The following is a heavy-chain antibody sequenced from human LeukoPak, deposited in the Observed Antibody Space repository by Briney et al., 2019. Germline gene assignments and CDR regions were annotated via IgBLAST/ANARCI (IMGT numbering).Heavy chain of an antibody. Sequence: PGGSLRLSCAASGFTFSSYSMNWVRQAPGKGLEWVAVISYDGSNKYYADSVKGRFTISRDNSKNTLYLQMNSLRAEDTAVYYCARPDYSNYRFDYWGQGTLVTVSS. CDR2: ISYDGSNK. D-gene: IGHD4-11*01. V-gene: IGHV3-30*03. CDR1: GFTFSSYS. CDR3: ARPDYSNYRFDY. J-gene: IGHJ4*02.